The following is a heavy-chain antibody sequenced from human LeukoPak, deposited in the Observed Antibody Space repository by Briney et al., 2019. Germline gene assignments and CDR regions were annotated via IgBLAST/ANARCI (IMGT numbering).Heavy chain of an antibody. CDR3: AKEVLGYFDLNWLDP. Sequence: GGSLRLSCAASGFSFSTYWMHWVRQAPGKGLEWVSPISGSGDDTHYADSVKGRFTTSRDNSKNTLYLQMNSLRAEDTAVYYCAKEVLGYFDLNWLDPWGQGTMVTVSS. D-gene: IGHD3-9*01. CDR1: GFSFSTYW. CDR2: ISGSGDDT. V-gene: IGHV3-23*01. J-gene: IGHJ5*02.